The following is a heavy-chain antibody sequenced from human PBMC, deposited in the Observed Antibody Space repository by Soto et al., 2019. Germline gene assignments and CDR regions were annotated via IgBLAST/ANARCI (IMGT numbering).Heavy chain of an antibody. D-gene: IGHD2-15*01. V-gene: IGHV3-74*01. CDR1: GFTFSHYW. CDR3: ARGDCVGGTCYSLAGSFYYYMDV. J-gene: IGHJ6*03. CDR2: INSDGSVS. Sequence: EVQLVESGGGLVQPGGSLRLSCAASGFTFSHYWMYWVHQAPGKGLVWVSRINSDGSVSSYADSVKGRLTISRDNVKNTLYLQMNSLRAEDTAVYYCARGDCVGGTCYSLAGSFYYYMDVWGTGTTVTVFS.